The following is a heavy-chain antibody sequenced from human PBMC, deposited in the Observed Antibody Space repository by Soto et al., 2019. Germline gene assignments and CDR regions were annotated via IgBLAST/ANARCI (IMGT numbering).Heavy chain of an antibody. CDR2: INHSGST. CDR1: GGSFSGYY. CDR3: ARGFYCYGSWSYGRDV. V-gene: IGHV4-34*01. J-gene: IGHJ6*02. Sequence: SETLSLTCAVYGGSFSGYYWSWIRQPPGKGLEWIGEINHSGSTNYNPSLKSRVTISVDTSKNQFSLKLSSVTAADTAVYYCARGFYCYGSWSYGRDVRAQGTSLPVSS. D-gene: IGHD3-10*01.